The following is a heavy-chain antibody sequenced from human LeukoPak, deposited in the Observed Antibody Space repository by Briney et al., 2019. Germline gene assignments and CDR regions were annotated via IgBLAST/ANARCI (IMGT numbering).Heavy chain of an antibody. CDR1: GFTFSSYS. CDR3: ARDRGSSSSGDY. CDR2: ISSSSSYI. D-gene: IGHD6-6*01. Sequence: PGGSLRLSCAASGFTFSSYSMNWVRQAPGEGLEWVSSISSSSSYIYYADSVKGRFTISRDNTKNSLYLQMNSLRAEDTAVYYCARDRGSSSSGDYWGQGTLVTVSS. V-gene: IGHV3-21*01. J-gene: IGHJ4*02.